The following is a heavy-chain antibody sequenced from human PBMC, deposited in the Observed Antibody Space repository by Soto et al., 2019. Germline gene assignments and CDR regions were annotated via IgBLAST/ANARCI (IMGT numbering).Heavy chain of an antibody. CDR1: GGSISSAAYC. CDR2: IYDGGTT. Sequence: PSETLSLTCTVSGGSISSAAYCWSWIRQSPDKGLEWIGHIYDGGTTYSSPSLKGRVTISADTSETQFSLKLSSVSAADTAVYYCARASPVVTGVWGQGTTVTVSS. CDR3: ARASPVVTGV. J-gene: IGHJ6*02. V-gene: IGHV4-30-4*01. D-gene: IGHD5-18*01.